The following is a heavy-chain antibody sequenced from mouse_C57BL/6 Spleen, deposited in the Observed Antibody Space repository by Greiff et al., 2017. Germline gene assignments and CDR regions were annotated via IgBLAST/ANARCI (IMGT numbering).Heavy chain of an antibody. Sequence: QVQLKQPGAELVKPGASVKVSCKASGYTFTSYWMHWVKQRPGQGLEWIGRIHPSDSDTNYNQKFKGKATLTVDKSSSTAYMQLSSLTSEDSAVYYCAREDTTVVATGFDYWGQGTTLTVSS. CDR3: AREDTTVVATGFDY. CDR2: IHPSDSDT. V-gene: IGHV1-74*01. D-gene: IGHD1-1*01. CDR1: GYTFTSYW. J-gene: IGHJ2*01.